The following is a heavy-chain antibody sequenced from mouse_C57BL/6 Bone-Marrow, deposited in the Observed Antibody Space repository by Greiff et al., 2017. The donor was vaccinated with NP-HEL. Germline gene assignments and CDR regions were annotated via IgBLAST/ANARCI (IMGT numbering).Heavy chain of an antibody. CDR3: ARHYYGSSYAYFDY. V-gene: IGHV1-39*01. CDR2: INPNYGTT. J-gene: IGHJ2*01. D-gene: IGHD1-1*01. Sequence: LVESGPELVKPGASVKISCKASGYSFTDYNMNWVKQSNGKSLEWIGVINPNYGTTSYNQKFKGKATLTVDQSSSTAYMQLNSLTSEDSAVYYCARHYYGSSYAYFDYWGQGTTLTVSS. CDR1: GYSFTDYN.